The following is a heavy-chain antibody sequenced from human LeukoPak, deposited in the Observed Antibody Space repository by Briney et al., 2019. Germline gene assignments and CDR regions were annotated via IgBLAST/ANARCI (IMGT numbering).Heavy chain of an antibody. J-gene: IGHJ4*02. D-gene: IGHD5-18*01. CDR3: ARATPAPSRLWLLD. CDR2: INPNSGVT. V-gene: IGHV1-2*02. CDR1: GYTFTGYY. Sequence: ASVKVSCKASGYTFTGYYMHWVRQAPGQGLEWMGWINPNSGVTNYAQKFQGRVTMTRDTSISTAYMELSRLRSDDTAVYYCARATPAPSRLWLLDWGQGTLVTVSS.